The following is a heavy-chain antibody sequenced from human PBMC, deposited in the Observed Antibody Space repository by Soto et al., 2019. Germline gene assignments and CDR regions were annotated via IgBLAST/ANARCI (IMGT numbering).Heavy chain of an antibody. CDR3: ARDPEGINDFDY. CDR2: INAPGETK. J-gene: IGHJ4*02. V-gene: IGHV3-48*04. CDR1: GFTFSNYG. D-gene: IGHD2-21*01. Sequence: EVQLVESGGGLVQPGGSLRLSCAASGFTFSNYGMNWARQAPGRGLEWVTHINAPGETKSYSDSVKGRFTISRDDAKISLYLQRNSLTADETAIYFCARDPEGINDFDYWGQGTLVTVSS.